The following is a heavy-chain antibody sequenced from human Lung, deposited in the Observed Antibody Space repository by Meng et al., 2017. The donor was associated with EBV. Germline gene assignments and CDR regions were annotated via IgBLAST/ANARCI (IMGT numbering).Heavy chain of an antibody. CDR2: IIGSSGSI. CDR3: ARGVLGGWLQFDF. Sequence: EVQLVESGGGRVKPGGSLRVSCAASGFTFSSYTMNWVRQAPGRGLEWVSSIIGSSGSIRYADSVRGRFTFSRDNAKSSVYLQMSSLRAEDTAVYYCARGVLGGWLQFDFWGQGILVTVSS. CDR1: GFTFSSYT. V-gene: IGHV3-21*01. J-gene: IGHJ4*02. D-gene: IGHD5-24*01.